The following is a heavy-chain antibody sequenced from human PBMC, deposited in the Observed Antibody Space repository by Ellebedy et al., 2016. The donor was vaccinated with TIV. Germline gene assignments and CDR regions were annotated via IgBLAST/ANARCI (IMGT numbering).Heavy chain of an antibody. CDR1: GYTFTTYW. D-gene: IGHD3-16*02. CDR3: ARQLRSGELSLT. Sequence: GESLKISXKGSGYTFTTYWIGWVRQKPGKGLEWLGIIYPDDSDTRYSPSFQGQHTISADKSISTAYLQWSSLKASDTALYYCARQLRSGELSLTWGQGTLVTVSS. J-gene: IGHJ4*02. CDR2: IYPDDSDT. V-gene: IGHV5-51*01.